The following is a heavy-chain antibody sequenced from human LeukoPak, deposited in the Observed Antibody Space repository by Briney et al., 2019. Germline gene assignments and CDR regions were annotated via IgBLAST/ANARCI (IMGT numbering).Heavy chain of an antibody. J-gene: IGHJ4*02. CDR1: GYTLTELS. D-gene: IGHD6-13*01. CDR2: FDPEDGET. V-gene: IGHV1-24*01. CDR3: ATGIAAAGTPPYY. Sequence: ASVKVSCKVSGYTLTELSMHWVRQAPGKGLEWMGGFDPEDGETIYAQRFQGRVTMTEDTSTDTAYMELSSLRSEDTAVYYCATGIAAAGTPPYYWGQGTLVTVSS.